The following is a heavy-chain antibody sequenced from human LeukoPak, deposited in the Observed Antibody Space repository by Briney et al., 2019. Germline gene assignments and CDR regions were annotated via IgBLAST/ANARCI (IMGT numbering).Heavy chain of an antibody. V-gene: IGHV4-39*02. Sequence: KPSETLSLTCTLSGDYISSNNYYWGWIRQPPGKGLEWIGDIYYSGSTYYNASLKSRVSISIDTSNNHFSLHLSSLTAADTALYYCARRRYYDSTGYLDWGHGTLVTVSS. CDR1: GDYISSNNYY. CDR2: IYYSGST. J-gene: IGHJ1*01. D-gene: IGHD3-22*01. CDR3: ARRRYYDSTGYLD.